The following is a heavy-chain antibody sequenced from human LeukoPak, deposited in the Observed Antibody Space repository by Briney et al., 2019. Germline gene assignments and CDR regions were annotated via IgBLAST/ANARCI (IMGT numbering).Heavy chain of an antibody. CDR2: ISYDGGNK. CDR1: GFTFSRSA. J-gene: IGHJ4*02. CDR3: ARCTTGRTFGSLREIKRSREIDY. D-gene: IGHD1-1*01. V-gene: IGHV3-30*04. Sequence: PGGSLRLSCAASGFTFSRSAMHWVRQAPGKGLEWVAIISYDGGNKYYADSVKGRFTISRDNSKNTLYLQMNSLRAEDTAVYYCARCTTGRTFGSLREIKRSREIDYWGQGTLVTVSS.